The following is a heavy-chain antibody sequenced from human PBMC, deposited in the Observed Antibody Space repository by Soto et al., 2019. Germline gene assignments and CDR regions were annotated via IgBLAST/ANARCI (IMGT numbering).Heavy chain of an antibody. CDR1: GYTFTSYY. D-gene: IGHD3-3*01. J-gene: IGHJ6*02. V-gene: IGHV1-46*01. Sequence: GASVKVSCKASGYTFTSYYMHWVRQAPGQGLEWMGIINPSGGSTSYAQKFQGRVTMTRDTSTSTVYMELSSLRSEDTAVYYCAGGSGSNYYYYGMDVWGQGTTVTVSS. CDR3: AGGSGSNYYYYGMDV. CDR2: INPSGGST.